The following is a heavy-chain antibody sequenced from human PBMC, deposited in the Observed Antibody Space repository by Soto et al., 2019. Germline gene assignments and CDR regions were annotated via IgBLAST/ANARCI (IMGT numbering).Heavy chain of an antibody. J-gene: IGHJ6*02. V-gene: IGHV1-69*13. CDR3: ARDDCSGGSCYYYYGMDV. Sequence: SVKVSCKASGGTFSSYAISWVRQAPGQGLEWMGGIIPVFGTANYAQKFQGRVTITADESTSTAYMELSSLRSEDTAVYYCARDDCSGGSCYYYYGMDVWGQGTTVTVSS. CDR1: GGTFSSYA. D-gene: IGHD2-15*01. CDR2: IIPVFGTA.